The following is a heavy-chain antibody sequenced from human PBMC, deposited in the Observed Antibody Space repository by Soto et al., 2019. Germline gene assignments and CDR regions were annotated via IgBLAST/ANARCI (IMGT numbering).Heavy chain of an antibody. D-gene: IGHD3-3*01. V-gene: IGHV4-59*08. Sequence: SETLSLTCTVSGGSISSYYWSWIRQPPGKGLEWIGYIYYSGSTNYNPSLKSRVTISVDPSKNQFSLKLSSVTAADTAVYYCARHEAGSYYDFWSGSTLGDYYYYMGVWVKGTTVTVSS. J-gene: IGHJ6*03. CDR3: ARHEAGSYYDFWSGSTLGDYYYYMGV. CDR1: GGSISSYY. CDR2: IYYSGST.